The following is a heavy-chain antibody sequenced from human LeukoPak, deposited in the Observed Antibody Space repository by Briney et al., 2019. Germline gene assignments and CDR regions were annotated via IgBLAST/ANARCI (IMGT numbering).Heavy chain of an antibody. CDR3: ARDRPHYDILTGYYSDD. J-gene: IGHJ4*02. V-gene: IGHV3-53*01. CDR2: IYSGGST. D-gene: IGHD3-9*01. Sequence: PGGSLRLSCAASGFTVSSNYMSWVRQAPGKGLEWVSVIYSGGSTYYANSVRGRFTISRDNSKNTLYLQMNSLRAEDTAMYYCARDRPHYDILTGYYSDDWGQGTLVTVSS. CDR1: GFTVSSNY.